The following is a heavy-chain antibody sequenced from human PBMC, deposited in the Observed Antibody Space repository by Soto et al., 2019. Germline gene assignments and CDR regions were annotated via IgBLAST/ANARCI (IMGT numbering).Heavy chain of an antibody. CDR1: GGSISSSSYY. D-gene: IGHD6-25*01. J-gene: IGHJ6*03. CDR2: IYYSGST. CDR3: ARQTARYYYMDV. Sequence: SETLSLTCTVSGGSISSSSYYWGWVRQPPGKGLEWIGSIYYSGSTYYNPSLKSRVTISVDTSKNQFSLKLSSVTAADTAVYYCARQTARYYYMDVWGKGTTVTV. V-gene: IGHV4-39*01.